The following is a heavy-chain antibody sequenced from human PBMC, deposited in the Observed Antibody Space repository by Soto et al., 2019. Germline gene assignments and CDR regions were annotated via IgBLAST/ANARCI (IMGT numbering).Heavy chain of an antibody. V-gene: IGHV1-69*02. CDR1: GDTFAFYS. D-gene: IGHD3-10*01. CDR2: INPILSMS. J-gene: IGHJ4*02. CDR3: ATSYGSGYRAFDY. Sequence: QVQLVQSGAEVKRPGSSVKVSCKASGDTFAFYSINWVRQAPGLGLEWMGRINPILSMSNYAQRFQGRVTMTADKYTSTAYMVLNSLRSEDTGMYYCATSYGSGYRAFDYWGQGALVTVSS.